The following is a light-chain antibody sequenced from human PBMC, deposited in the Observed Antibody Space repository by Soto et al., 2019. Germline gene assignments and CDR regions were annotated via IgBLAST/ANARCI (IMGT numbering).Light chain of an antibody. CDR1: DSNIGAGFD. CDR3: QSYDSSLSGSRV. V-gene: IGLV1-40*01. CDR2: NNN. J-gene: IGLJ3*02. Sequence: QPVLTQPPSLSGAPGQRVTISCSGNDSNIGAGFDVHWYQQLPGRAPKLLIFNNNDRPSGVPDRFSGSKSGTSASLAITGLQAEDEANYYCQSYDSSLSGSRVFGGGTKVTVL.